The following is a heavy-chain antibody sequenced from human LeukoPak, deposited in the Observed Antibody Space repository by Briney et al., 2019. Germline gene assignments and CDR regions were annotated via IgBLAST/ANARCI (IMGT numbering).Heavy chain of an antibody. J-gene: IGHJ5*02. CDR2: ISSSSTI. V-gene: IGHV3-48*01. CDR3: ARTLLYYYDSSGLHP. Sequence: GGSLRLSCAASGVTFSSYSMNSVRQAPGKGLEWVSYISSSSTIDYADSVKGRFTISRDNAKNSLYLQMNSLRAEDTGVYYCARTLLYYYDSSGLHPWGQGTLVTVSS. D-gene: IGHD3-22*01. CDR1: GVTFSSYS.